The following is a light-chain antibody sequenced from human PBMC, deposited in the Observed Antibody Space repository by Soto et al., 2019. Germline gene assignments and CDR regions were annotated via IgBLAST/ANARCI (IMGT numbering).Light chain of an antibody. J-gene: IGKJ4*01. Sequence: DIVMTQSPLSLPVTPGEPASISCRSSQSLLHSNGYNYLDWYLQTTRQSPQLKIYLGSNRASGVPDRFSGSGSRTDFTLKISRVEAEDVGVYYCMQALQAAQLTFGGGTKVEIK. CDR1: QSLLHSNGYNY. CDR3: MQALQAAQLT. V-gene: IGKV2-28*01. CDR2: LGS.